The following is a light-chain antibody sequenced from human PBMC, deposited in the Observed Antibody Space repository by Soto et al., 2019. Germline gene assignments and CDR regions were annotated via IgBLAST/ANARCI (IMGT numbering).Light chain of an antibody. CDR2: DAS. CDR1: QSMSGW. V-gene: IGKV1-5*01. J-gene: IGKJ2*03. CDR3: QQYNTYYS. Sequence: DIQMTQSPSTLSASVEDRVIITCRAGQSMSGWLAWYQHKPGKAPKLLIYDASNLESGVPSMCGGSGSGTEFTLTISSLQPDDFATYYCQQYNTYYSFGQGTKVDIK.